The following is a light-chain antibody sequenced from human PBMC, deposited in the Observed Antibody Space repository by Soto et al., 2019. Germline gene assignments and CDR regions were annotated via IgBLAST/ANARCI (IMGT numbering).Light chain of an antibody. Sequence: DILMTQSPATLSVSVGDRVTLTCRASQSVSNWSGWYQQKPGKAPKLLIYDACSLESGVPSWFSGSGSGKEFTLTISILQPDDVTTYYCQEYNSHPWTFGQGTKVEIK. CDR3: QEYNSHPWT. J-gene: IGKJ1*01. V-gene: IGKV1-5*01. CDR2: DAC. CDR1: QSVSNW.